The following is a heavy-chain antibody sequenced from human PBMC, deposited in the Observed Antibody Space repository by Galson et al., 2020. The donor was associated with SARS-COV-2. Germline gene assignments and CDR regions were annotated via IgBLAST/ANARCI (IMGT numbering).Heavy chain of an antibody. CDR3: ARALTYYDHFL. J-gene: IGHJ4*02. CDR2: ISYDGSNK. Sequence: GGSLRLSCAASGFNFHSYAMNWVRQAPGKGLEWVAVISYDGSNKYYTDSVRGRFTISRDNSRNTLYLETSSLRPDDTAVYYAARALTYYDHFLWGQGPLVTVSS. V-gene: IGHV3-30-3*01. CDR1: GFNFHSYA. D-gene: IGHD3-3*01.